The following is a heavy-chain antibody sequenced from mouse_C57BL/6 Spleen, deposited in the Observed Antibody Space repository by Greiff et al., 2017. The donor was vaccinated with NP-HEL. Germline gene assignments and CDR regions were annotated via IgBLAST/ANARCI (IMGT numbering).Heavy chain of an antibody. D-gene: IGHD2-4*01. J-gene: IGHJ2*01. Sequence: QVQLQQPGAELVKPGASVKMSCKASGYTFTSYWITWVKQRPGQGLEWIGDIYPGSGSTNYNEKFKSKATLTVDTSSSTAYMQLSSLTSEDSAVYYCAKTMITTTNFYFDYWGQGTTLTVSS. V-gene: IGHV1-55*01. CDR1: GYTFTSYW. CDR2: IYPGSGST. CDR3: AKTMITTTNFYFDY.